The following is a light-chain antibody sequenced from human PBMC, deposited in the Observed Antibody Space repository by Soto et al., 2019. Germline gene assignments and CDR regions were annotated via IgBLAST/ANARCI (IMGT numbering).Light chain of an antibody. Sequence: EIVLTQSPAPLSLSPGERATLSCRASQSVSSYLAWYQQKPGQAPRLLIYGASSRPTGIPDRFSGSGSGTDFTLTISRLEPEDFAVYYCQQYGSSSTFGQGTRLEIK. CDR3: QQYGSSST. CDR2: GAS. CDR1: QSVSSY. J-gene: IGKJ5*01. V-gene: IGKV3-20*01.